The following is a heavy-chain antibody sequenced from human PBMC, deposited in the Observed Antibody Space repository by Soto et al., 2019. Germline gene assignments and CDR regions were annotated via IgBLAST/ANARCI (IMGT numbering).Heavy chain of an antibody. CDR2: ISYDGSNT. CDR3: AKEGGLSGSYYISSSYYFDY. D-gene: IGHD1-26*01. J-gene: IGHJ4*02. CDR1: GFTFSSYG. Sequence: QVQLVESGGGVVQPGRSLRLSCVASGFTFSSYGMHWVRQAPGKGLEWVAIISYDGSNTYYADSVKGRFTISRDNSKNTLYPQMSDLRPKNTSVYYCAKEGGLSGSYYISSSYYFDYWGQGTLVTVSS. V-gene: IGHV3-30*18.